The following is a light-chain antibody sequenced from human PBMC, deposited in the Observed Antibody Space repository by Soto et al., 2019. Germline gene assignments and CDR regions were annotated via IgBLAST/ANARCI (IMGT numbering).Light chain of an antibody. J-gene: IGLJ2*01. CDR2: DVI. Sequence: QSVLTQPPSASGSPGQSVTISCTGTSSDVGGYDYVSWYQQHPGKAPKLMIYDVIKRPSGVPDRFSGSKSGNTASLTVSGLQTEDEADYYCTAFGGTSNFVVFGGGTKLTVL. V-gene: IGLV2-8*01. CDR3: TAFGGTSNFVV. CDR1: SSDVGGYDY.